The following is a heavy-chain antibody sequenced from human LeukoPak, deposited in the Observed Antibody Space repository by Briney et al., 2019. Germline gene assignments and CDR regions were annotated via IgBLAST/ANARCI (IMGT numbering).Heavy chain of an antibody. Sequence: ASVKVSCKASGYTFTSYDINWVRQGTGQGLEWMGLINPTGGSTGYAQKFQGRVTMTRDMSTSTDYMELSGLRSEDTAIYYCARDNSVGDNAWWFDPWGQGTLVTVSS. CDR2: INPTGGST. V-gene: IGHV1-46*01. CDR1: GYTFTSYD. D-gene: IGHD1-26*01. CDR3: ARDNSVGDNAWWFDP. J-gene: IGHJ5*02.